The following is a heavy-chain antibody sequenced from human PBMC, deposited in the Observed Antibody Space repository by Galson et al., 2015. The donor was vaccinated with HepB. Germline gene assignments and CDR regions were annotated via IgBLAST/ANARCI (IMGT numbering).Heavy chain of an antibody. Sequence: SLRLSCAASGFTVSSNYMSWVRQAPGKGLEWVSVIYSGGSTYYADSVKGRFTISRDNSKNTLYLQMNSLRAEDTAVYYCARCYGDYVGLDYWGQGTLVTVSS. CDR1: GFTVSSNY. D-gene: IGHD4-17*01. V-gene: IGHV3-66*01. CDR3: ARCYGDYVGLDY. CDR2: IYSGGST. J-gene: IGHJ4*02.